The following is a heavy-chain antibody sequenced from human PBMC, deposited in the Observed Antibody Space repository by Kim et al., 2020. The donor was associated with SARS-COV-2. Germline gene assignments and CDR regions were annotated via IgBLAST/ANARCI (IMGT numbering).Heavy chain of an antibody. CDR2: THHSGST. CDR3: ARGYCSTTSCFMWGNWFDP. D-gene: IGHD2-2*01. J-gene: IGHJ5*02. CDR1: GGSISSGDSY. V-gene: IGHV4-30-4*01. Sequence: SETLSLTCTVSGGSISSGDSYWSWIRQPPGKGLEWIGYTHHSGSTYYNPSLKSRVTISIDTSKSQFSLKLTSVTAADTAVYYCARGYCSTTSCFMWGNWFDPWGQGTLVTVSS.